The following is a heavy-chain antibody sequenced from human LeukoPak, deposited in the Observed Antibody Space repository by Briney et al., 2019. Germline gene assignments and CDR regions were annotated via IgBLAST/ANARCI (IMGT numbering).Heavy chain of an antibody. D-gene: IGHD2-2*01. CDR3: ATQTYALFDY. CDR1: GFTFSSHW. V-gene: IGHV3-7*03. J-gene: IGHJ4*02. CDR2: IKQDGSDK. Sequence: GGSLRLSCVASGFTFSSHWMSWVRQAPGKWLEWVGNIKQDGSDKYHADSVKGRFTISRDNAKNSLYLQMSSLRAEDTAVYYCATQTYALFDYWGQGTLVTVSP.